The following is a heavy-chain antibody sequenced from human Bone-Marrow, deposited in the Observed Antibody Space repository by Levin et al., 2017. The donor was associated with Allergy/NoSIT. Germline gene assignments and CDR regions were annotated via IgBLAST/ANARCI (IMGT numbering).Heavy chain of an antibody. D-gene: IGHD6-13*01. CDR3: AADRGAAAGPYYYYGMDV. Sequence: GGSLRLSCVGSGFTFSSYAMHWVRQAPGKGLEWVAVISYDGFNKYYADSVEGRFTISRDNAKKTLYLQMNSLRAEDRAVFYCAADRGAAAGPYYYYGMDVWGQGTTVTVSS. V-gene: IGHV3-30*04. J-gene: IGHJ6*02. CDR1: GFTFSSYA. CDR2: ISYDGFNK.